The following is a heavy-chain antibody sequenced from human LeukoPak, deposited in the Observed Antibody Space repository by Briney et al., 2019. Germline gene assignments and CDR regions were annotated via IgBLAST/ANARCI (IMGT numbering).Heavy chain of an antibody. Sequence: SETLSLTCTVSGGSISSSSYYWGWIRQPPGKGLEWIGSIYYSGSTYYNPSLKSRVTISVDTSKNQFSLKLSSVTAADTAVYYCASRLYGAPYYFDYWGQGTLVTVSS. CDR3: ASRLYGAPYYFDY. V-gene: IGHV4-39*07. CDR1: GGSISSSSYY. J-gene: IGHJ4*02. D-gene: IGHD4-17*01. CDR2: IYYSGST.